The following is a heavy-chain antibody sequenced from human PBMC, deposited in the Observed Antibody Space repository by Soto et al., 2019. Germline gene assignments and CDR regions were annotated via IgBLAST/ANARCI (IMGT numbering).Heavy chain of an antibody. V-gene: IGHV4-39*07. J-gene: IGHJ6*02. Sequence: PSETLSLTCTVSGGSISSNSYYWDWIRQPPGKGLEWIGEINHSGSTNYNPSLKSRVTISVDTSKNQFSLKLSSVTAADTAVYYCARATRGGYYGSGSYWGLYYYGMDVWGQGTTVTVSS. D-gene: IGHD3-10*01. CDR3: ARATRGGYYGSGSYWGLYYYGMDV. CDR2: INHSGST. CDR1: GGSISSNSYY.